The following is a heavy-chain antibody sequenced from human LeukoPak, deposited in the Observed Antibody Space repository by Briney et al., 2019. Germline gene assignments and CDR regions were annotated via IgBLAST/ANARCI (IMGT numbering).Heavy chain of an antibody. CDR2: MNPNSGNT. D-gene: IGHD3-3*01. Sequence: ASVKVSCKASGYTFTSYDINWVRQATGQVLVWMGWMNPNSGNTGYAQKFQGRVTMTRNTSISTAYMELSSLRSEDTAVYYCARGGGQRITIFGVVTHSYYYYHGMDVWGQGTTVTVSS. V-gene: IGHV1-8*01. J-gene: IGHJ6*02. CDR3: ARGGGQRITIFGVVTHSYYYYHGMDV. CDR1: GYTFTSYD.